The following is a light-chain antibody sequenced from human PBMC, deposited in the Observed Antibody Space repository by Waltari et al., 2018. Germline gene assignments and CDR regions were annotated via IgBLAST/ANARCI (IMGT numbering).Light chain of an antibody. Sequence: IQLTQSPSSLSASVGDRVTITCRALQNPSSSLAGYQQNTGKAPKLLIHTAYILQSGVPSRLSGSVSGTDFTLTISSLQAEDFATYYCQQLDRYPFTFGGGTKVEIK. CDR1: QNPSSS. V-gene: IGKV1-9*01. J-gene: IGKJ4*01. CDR2: TAY. CDR3: QQLDRYPFT.